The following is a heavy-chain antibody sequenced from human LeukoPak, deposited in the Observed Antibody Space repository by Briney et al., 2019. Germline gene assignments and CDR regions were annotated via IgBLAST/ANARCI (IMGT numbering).Heavy chain of an antibody. V-gene: IGHV7-4-1*02. Sequence: ASVKVSCKASGYMFSSYALNWVRQAPGQGLEWMGWINTNTGKPTYAQGFTGRFVFSLDMSVDTAYLQVNTLQADDTAVYYCARDSFVWGSYRYFDFWGQGTLVTVSS. D-gene: IGHD3-16*02. CDR2: INTNTGKP. CDR3: ARDSFVWGSYRYFDF. CDR1: GYMFSSYA. J-gene: IGHJ4*02.